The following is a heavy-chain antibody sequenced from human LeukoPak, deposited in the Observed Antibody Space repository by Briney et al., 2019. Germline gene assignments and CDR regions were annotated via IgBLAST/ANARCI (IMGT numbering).Heavy chain of an antibody. CDR3: ARGVPYGPSYEFFDY. J-gene: IGHJ4*02. Sequence: ETLSLTCTVSGGSITNYYWSWIRQPPGKRLECIGYVYYSGSTNYNPSLKSRVTISLHTSKNQFSLKLNSVTAADTAVYYCARGVPYGPSYEFFDYWGQGTLVTVS. V-gene: IGHV4-59*01. CDR2: VYYSGST. CDR1: GGSITNYY. D-gene: IGHD3-10*01.